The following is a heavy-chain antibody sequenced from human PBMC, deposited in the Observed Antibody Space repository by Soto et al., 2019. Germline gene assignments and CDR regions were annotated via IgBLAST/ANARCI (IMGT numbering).Heavy chain of an antibody. V-gene: IGHV1-3*01. Sequence: ASVKVSCKASGYTFTSYAMHWVRQAPGQRLEWMGWINAGNGNTKYSQKLQGRVTITRDTSASTAYMELSSLRSEDTAVYYCARGRFTPFDGDVWGQGTTVTVSS. CDR3: ARGRFTPFDGDV. CDR1: GYTFTSYA. CDR2: INAGNGNT. J-gene: IGHJ6*02.